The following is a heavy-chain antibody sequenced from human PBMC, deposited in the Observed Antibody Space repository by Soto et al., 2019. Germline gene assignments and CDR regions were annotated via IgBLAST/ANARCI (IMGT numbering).Heavy chain of an antibody. CDR1: SGSIRTSNW. V-gene: IGHV4-4*02. Sequence: QVQLQESGPGLVKPSGTLSLTCAVSSGSIRTSNWWSWVRQPPGKGLEWVGEIYHSGSTNYNPSLKSRVTISIDKSKNQFFLTLSSMTAADTAVYYCARKMYYDILTGYSYYFDYWGQGTLVTVSS. CDR3: ARKMYYDILTGYSYYFDY. J-gene: IGHJ4*02. CDR2: IYHSGST. D-gene: IGHD3-9*01.